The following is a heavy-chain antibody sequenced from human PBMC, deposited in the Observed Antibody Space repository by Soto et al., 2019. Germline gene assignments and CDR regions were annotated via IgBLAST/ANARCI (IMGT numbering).Heavy chain of an antibody. CDR2: IYYSGST. Sequence: QVQLQESGPGLVKPSQTLSLTCTVSGGSISSGGYYWSWIRQHPGKGLEWIGYIYYSGSTYYNPSLKSRVTIAVDTSKNQFSLELSSVTAADTAVYYGAGGGGVLLWFGEFDYWGQGTLVTVSS. CDR3: AGGGGVLLWFGEFDY. D-gene: IGHD3-10*01. J-gene: IGHJ4*02. CDR1: GGSISSGGYY. V-gene: IGHV4-31*03.